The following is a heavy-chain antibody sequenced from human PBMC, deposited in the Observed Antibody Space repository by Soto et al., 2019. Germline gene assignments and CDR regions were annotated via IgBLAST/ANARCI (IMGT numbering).Heavy chain of an antibody. CDR1: GFMFEDFA. Sequence: SLRLSCVGSGFMFEDFAMNWVRQAPGKGPEWVSGISWNSGSIGYADSVKGRFTISRDNAKNSLYLQMNSLRAEDTAVYYCANRDTSMVTRYYYGMDVWGQGTTVTVSS. J-gene: IGHJ6*02. CDR3: ANRDTSMVTRYYYGMDV. V-gene: IGHV3-9*01. CDR2: ISWNSGSI. D-gene: IGHD5-18*01.